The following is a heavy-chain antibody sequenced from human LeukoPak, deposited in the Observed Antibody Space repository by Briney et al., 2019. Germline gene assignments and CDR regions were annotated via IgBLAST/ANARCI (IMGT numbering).Heavy chain of an antibody. CDR2: IYYSGST. CDR1: SGSISTYY. J-gene: IGHJ5*02. V-gene: IGHV4-59*01. D-gene: IGHD4-23*01. CDR3: ARSTVVMLQWFDP. Sequence: SETLSLTCTVYSGSISTYYWSWIRHPLWKGLEWIGYIYYSGSTNYNPSLKSRVTISEDTSKTQFPLKLSSVTAADTAVYYCARSTVVMLQWFDPWGQGTLVTVSS.